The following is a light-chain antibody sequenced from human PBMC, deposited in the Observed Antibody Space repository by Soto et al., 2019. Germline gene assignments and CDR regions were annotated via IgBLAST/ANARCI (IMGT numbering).Light chain of an antibody. Sequence: QAVLTQPASVSGSPGQSITISCTGTSSDVGSYNLVSWYQQHPGKAPKLMIYEGSKRPSGVSNRFSGSKSGNTASLTISGLQADDEADYYCSSYAGSSNVFGTGTKLTVL. V-gene: IGLV2-14*02. CDR2: EGS. CDR1: SSDVGSYNL. CDR3: SSYAGSSNV. J-gene: IGLJ1*01.